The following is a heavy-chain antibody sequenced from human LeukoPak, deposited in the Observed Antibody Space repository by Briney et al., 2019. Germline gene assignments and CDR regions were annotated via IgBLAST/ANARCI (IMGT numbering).Heavy chain of an antibody. V-gene: IGHV3-7*01. J-gene: IGHJ4*02. D-gene: IGHD2-15*01. Sequence: GGSLRLSCAASGFTFRNYWMGWVRQAPGKGLEWVANTKPDGSAEYYADSVRGRFTTSRDNANNLLYLQMNRLRAEDTAVYYCARDGGLKTNFDYWGQGTLVTVSS. CDR2: TKPDGSAE. CDR1: GFTFRNYW. CDR3: ARDGGLKTNFDY.